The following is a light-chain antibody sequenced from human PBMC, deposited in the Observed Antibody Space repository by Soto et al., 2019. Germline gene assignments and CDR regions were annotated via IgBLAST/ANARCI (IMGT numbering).Light chain of an antibody. V-gene: IGKV1-39*01. J-gene: IGKJ2*01. CDR3: QQSYSTPYT. CDR1: QSISSY. Sequence: DIQMTQSPSSLSASVGDRVTITCRASQSISSYLNWYQQKPGKAPKLLIYAGSSLQSGVPSRFSGSGYGTDFTLTISSLQPGDFATYYCQQSYSTPYTFGQGTKLEIK. CDR2: AGS.